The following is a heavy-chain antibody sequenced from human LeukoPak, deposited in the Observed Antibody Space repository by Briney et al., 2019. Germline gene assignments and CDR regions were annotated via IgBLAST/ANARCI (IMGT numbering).Heavy chain of an antibody. CDR2: IHYSGST. V-gene: IGHV4-59*01. J-gene: IGHJ5*02. CDR3: AKGYGDDNWLDP. CDR1: GGSISSYY. D-gene: IGHD4-17*01. Sequence: PSETLSLTCTVSGGSISSYYWSWIRQPPGKGLEWIGYIHYSGSTNYNPSLKSRVTISVDTSKNQFSLKLSSVTAEDTAVYYCAKGYGDDNWLDPWGQGTLVTVSS.